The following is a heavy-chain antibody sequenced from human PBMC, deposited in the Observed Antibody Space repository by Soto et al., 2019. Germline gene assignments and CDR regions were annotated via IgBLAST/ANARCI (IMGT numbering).Heavy chain of an antibody. D-gene: IGHD3-10*01. J-gene: IGHJ4*02. V-gene: IGHV3-21*01. Sequence: EVQLVESGGGLVKPGGSLRLSCAASGFTFSSYSMNWVRQAPGKGLEWVSSISSSSSYIYYADSVKGRFTISRDNAKNSLYLQMNSLRAEDTAVYYWARRALGGSGSFDYWGQGTLVTVSS. CDR1: GFTFSSYS. CDR3: ARRALGGSGSFDY. CDR2: ISSSSSYI.